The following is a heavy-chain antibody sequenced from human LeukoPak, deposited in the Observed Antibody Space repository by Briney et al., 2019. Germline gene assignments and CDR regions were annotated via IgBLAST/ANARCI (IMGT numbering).Heavy chain of an antibody. J-gene: IGHJ4*02. CDR1: GGSISSSSYY. CDR2: IYYSGST. V-gene: IGHV4-39*01. Sequence: SETLSLTCTVSGGSISSSSYYWGWIRQPPEKGLEWIGSIYYSGSTYYNPSLKSRVTISVDTSKNQFSLKLSSVTAADTAVYYCATGGYSYFDYWGQGTLVTVSS. D-gene: IGHD3-22*01. CDR3: ATGGYSYFDY.